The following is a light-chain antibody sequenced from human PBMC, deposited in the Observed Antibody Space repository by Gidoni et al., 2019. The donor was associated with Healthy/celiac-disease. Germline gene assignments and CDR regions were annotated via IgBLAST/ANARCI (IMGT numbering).Light chain of an antibody. Sequence: SSELTQDPAVSVALGTTVRITCQGDNLRSYYASWYQQKPGQAPVLVIYGKNHRPSGIPDRISGSILGNTASLTITGAQAEDEADYYCNSRDSSGNHLVVFGGGTKLTVL. V-gene: IGLV3-19*01. CDR2: GKN. CDR1: NLRSYY. CDR3: NSRDSSGNHLVV. J-gene: IGLJ2*01.